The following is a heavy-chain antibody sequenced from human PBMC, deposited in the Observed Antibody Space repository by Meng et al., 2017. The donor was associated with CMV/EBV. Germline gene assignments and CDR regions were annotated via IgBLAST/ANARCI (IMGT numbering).Heavy chain of an antibody. D-gene: IGHD2-2*01. CDR1: GYTFTGYY. Sequence: ASVKVSCKASGYTFTGYYMYWVRQAPGQGLEWMGWINPNSGGTNYAQKFQGRVTMTRDTSISTAYMELSRLRSDDTAVYYCARGNSPEHTEDIVVVPAARAGGYYGMDVWGQGTTVTVSS. J-gene: IGHJ6*02. CDR3: ARGNSPEHTEDIVVVPAARAGGYYGMDV. CDR2: INPNSGGT. V-gene: IGHV1-2*02.